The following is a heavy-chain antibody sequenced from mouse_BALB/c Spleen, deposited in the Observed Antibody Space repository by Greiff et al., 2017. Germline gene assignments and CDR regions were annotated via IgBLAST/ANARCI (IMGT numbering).Heavy chain of an antibody. D-gene: IGHD4-1*01. V-gene: IGHV1-69*02. Sequence: QVHVKQPGAELVKPGASVKLSCKASGYTFTSYGMHWVKQRPGQGLEWIGEIDPSDSYTNYNQKFKGKATLTVDKSSSTAYMQLSSLTSEDSAVYYCARRGGTFAMDYWGQGTSVTVSS. CDR1: GYTFTSYG. CDR3: ARRGGTFAMDY. J-gene: IGHJ4*01. CDR2: IDPSDSYT.